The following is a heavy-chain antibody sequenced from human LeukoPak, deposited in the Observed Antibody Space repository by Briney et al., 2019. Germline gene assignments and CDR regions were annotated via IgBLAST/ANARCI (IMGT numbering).Heavy chain of an antibody. Sequence: GGSLRLSCAASGFTVTANYMTWVRQAPGKGLEWVSVIYSGGTINYADSVKGRFTISRDNAKNSLYLQMNSLRAEDTAVYYCARSGLGYYDSSGYSTDAFDIWGQGTMVTVSS. CDR2: IYSGGTI. D-gene: IGHD3-22*01. CDR1: GFTVTANY. J-gene: IGHJ3*02. CDR3: ARSGLGYYDSSGYSTDAFDI. V-gene: IGHV3-53*01.